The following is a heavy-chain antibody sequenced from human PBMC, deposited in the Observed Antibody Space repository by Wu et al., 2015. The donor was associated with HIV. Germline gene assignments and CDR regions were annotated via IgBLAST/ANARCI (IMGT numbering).Heavy chain of an antibody. CDR1: GFIFSTSA. J-gene: IGHJ4*02. CDR2: IDVGSGNT. CDR3: WAHYSRKNMVGSDGTF. Sequence: HLVQSGPELKKPGTSVKVSCKASGFIFSTSAIQWVREVRGQRLEWIGWIDVGSGNTNNAQKFQNRVTIDWDTSTATAHMELSSLTSDDTAVYFWWAHYSRKNMVGSDGTFWGQGTLITVSS. D-gene: IGHD3-16*01. V-gene: IGHV1-58*02.